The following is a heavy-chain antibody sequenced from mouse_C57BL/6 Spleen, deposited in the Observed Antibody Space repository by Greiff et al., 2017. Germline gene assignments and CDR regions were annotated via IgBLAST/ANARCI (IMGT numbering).Heavy chain of an antibody. CDR3: AREDYSNYYYAMDY. CDR1: GYSFTGYF. CDR2: INPYNGDT. J-gene: IGHJ4*01. Sequence: VQLQQSGPELVKPGDSVKISCKASGYSFTGYFMNWVMQSHGKSLEWIGRINPYNGDTFYNQKFKGKATLTVDKSSSTAHMELRSLTSEDSAVYYCAREDYSNYYYAMDYWGQGTLVTVSS. V-gene: IGHV1-20*01. D-gene: IGHD2-5*01.